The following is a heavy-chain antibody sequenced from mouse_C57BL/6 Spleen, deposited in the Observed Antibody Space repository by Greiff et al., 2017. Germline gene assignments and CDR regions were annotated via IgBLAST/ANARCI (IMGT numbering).Heavy chain of an antibody. V-gene: IGHV5-4*01. CDR2: ISDGGSYT. D-gene: IGHD4-1*01. J-gene: IGHJ2*01. CDR1: GFTFSSYA. CDR3: ARDNGTGDY. Sequence: EVQVVESGGGLVKPGGSLKLSCAASGFTFSSYAMSWVRQTPEKRLEWVATISDGGSYTYYPDNVKGRFTISRDNAKNNLYLQMSHLKSEDTAMYYCARDNGTGDYWGQGTTLTVSS.